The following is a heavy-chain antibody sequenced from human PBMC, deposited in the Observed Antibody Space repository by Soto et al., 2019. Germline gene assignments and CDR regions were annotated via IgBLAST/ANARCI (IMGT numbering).Heavy chain of an antibody. V-gene: IGHV3-48*02. CDR2: ISSSSSTI. CDR1: GFTFSSYS. CDR3: ARDTIDAYGDYRSGCFDL. D-gene: IGHD4-17*01. Sequence: GGSLRLSCAASGFTFSSYSMNWVRQAPGKGLEWVSYISSSSSTIYYADSVKGRFTISRDNAKNSLYLQMNSLRDEDTAVYYCARDTIDAYGDYRSGCFDLWGRGTLVTVSS. J-gene: IGHJ2*01.